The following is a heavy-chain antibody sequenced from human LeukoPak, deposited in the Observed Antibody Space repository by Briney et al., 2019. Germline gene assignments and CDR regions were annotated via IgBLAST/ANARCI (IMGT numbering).Heavy chain of an antibody. Sequence: SETLSLTCTVSGGSISSSSYYWGWIRQPPGKGLEWIGSIYYSGSTYYNPSLKSRVTISVDRSKNQFSLKLSSVTAADTAVYYCARGQDNYDSSGTFDYWGQGTLVTVSS. D-gene: IGHD3-22*01. CDR1: GGSISSSSYY. V-gene: IGHV4-39*07. CDR3: ARGQDNYDSSGTFDY. CDR2: IYYSGST. J-gene: IGHJ4*02.